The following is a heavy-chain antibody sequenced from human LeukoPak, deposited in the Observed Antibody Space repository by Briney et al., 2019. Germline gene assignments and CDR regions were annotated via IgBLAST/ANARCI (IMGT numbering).Heavy chain of an antibody. CDR3: ARNRWVIVVGDYYYYGMDV. J-gene: IGHJ6*02. Sequence: ASVKVSCKASGYTFTGYYMHWVRQAPGQGLEWMGWINPNSGGTSYAQKFQGRVTMTRDTSTSTVYMELSSLRSEDTAVYYCARNRWVIVVGDYYYYGMDVWGQGTTVTVSS. V-gene: IGHV1-2*02. CDR2: INPNSGGT. CDR1: GYTFTGYY. D-gene: IGHD3-22*01.